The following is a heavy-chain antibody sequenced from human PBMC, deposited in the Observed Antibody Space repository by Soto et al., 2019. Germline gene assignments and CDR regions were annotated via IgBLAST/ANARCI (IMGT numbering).Heavy chain of an antibody. J-gene: IGHJ4*02. CDR1: GGSFRGYY. V-gene: IGHV4-34*01. CDR2: ITLMGHT. CDR3: AGPDY. Sequence: QVQLQQWGAGLLKPSETLSLTCAVSGGSFRGYYWTWIRQAPGKGLEWIGEITLMGHTSYTPSLKSRVTISIDTAKNHFSLKLNFVTAADTAVYYCAGPDYWGQGTLVTVS.